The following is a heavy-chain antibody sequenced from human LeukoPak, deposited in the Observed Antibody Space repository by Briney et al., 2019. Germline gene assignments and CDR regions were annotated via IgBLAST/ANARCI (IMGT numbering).Heavy chain of an antibody. V-gene: IGHV4-34*01. J-gene: IGHJ4*02. CDR2: INHSGST. D-gene: IGHD6-13*01. CDR3: ARGDSSSWYRYFDY. CDR1: GGCFSGYY. Sequence: SETLSLTCAVYGGCFSGYYWSWIRQPPGKGLECIGEINHSGSTNYNPSLKSRVTISVDTSKNQFSLKLSSVTAADTAVYYCARGDSSSWYRYFDYWGQGTLVTVSS.